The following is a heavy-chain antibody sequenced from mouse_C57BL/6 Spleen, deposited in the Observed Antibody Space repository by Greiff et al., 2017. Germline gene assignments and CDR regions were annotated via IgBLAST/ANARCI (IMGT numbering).Heavy chain of an antibody. D-gene: IGHD1-1*01. CDR2: ISSGGSYT. J-gene: IGHJ1*03. CDR1: GFTFSSYG. CDR3: ARQREYYGSSHWYFDV. Sequence: EVKLVESGGDLVKPGGSLKLSCAASGFTFSSYGMSWVRQTPDKRLEWVATISSGGSYTYSPDSVKGRFTISRDNAKNTLYLQMSSLKSEDTAMYYCARQREYYGSSHWYFDVWGTGTTVTVSS. V-gene: IGHV5-6*02.